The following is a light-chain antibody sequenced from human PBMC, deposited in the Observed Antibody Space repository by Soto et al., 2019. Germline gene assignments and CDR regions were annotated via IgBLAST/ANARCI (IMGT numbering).Light chain of an antibody. CDR3: QQYKSYTSWT. J-gene: IGKJ1*01. V-gene: IGKV1-5*01. CDR1: QSISKY. Sequence: DIQMTQSPSTLSVFVGDRVNITCRASQSISKYLGWYQQKPGKAPNLLIYDASILESGVPSRFSGSGSGTEFSLTISSLQADDFATYYCQQYKSYTSWTFGQGTKVEI. CDR2: DAS.